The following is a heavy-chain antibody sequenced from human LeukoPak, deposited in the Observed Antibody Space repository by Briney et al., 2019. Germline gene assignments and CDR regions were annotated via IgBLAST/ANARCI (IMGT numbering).Heavy chain of an antibody. V-gene: IGHV4-59*01. D-gene: IGHD6-6*01. CDR1: GGSISSYY. CDR3: ARDSSSSGLDY. Sequence: SETLSLTCTVSGGSISSYYWSWLRQPPGKGLEWIGYIYYSGSTNYNPSLKSRVTISVDTSKNQFSLKLSSVTAADTAVYYCARDSSSSGLDYWGQGTLVTASS. J-gene: IGHJ4*02. CDR2: IYYSGST.